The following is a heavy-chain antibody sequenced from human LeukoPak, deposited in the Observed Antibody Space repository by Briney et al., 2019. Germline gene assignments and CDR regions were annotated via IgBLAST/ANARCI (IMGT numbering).Heavy chain of an antibody. J-gene: IGHJ4*02. V-gene: IGHV3-7*01. Sequence: GGSLRLSCAASGFTFSSYWMSWVRQAPGKGLEWVANIKQDGSEKYYVDSVKGRFTISRDNAKNSLYLQMNSLRAEDTAVYYCVCAWVGGLEVGARTGYWGRGTLVTVSS. CDR3: VCAWVGGLEVGARTGY. D-gene: IGHD1-26*01. CDR2: IKQDGSEK. CDR1: GFTFSSYW.